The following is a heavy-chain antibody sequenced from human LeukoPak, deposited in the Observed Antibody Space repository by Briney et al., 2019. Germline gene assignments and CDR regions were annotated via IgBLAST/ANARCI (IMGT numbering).Heavy chain of an antibody. CDR2: INHSGST. V-gene: IGHV4-34*01. CDR3: ASGDYGDYIDY. Sequence: SETLSLTCAVYGGSFSGNYWSWIRQPPGKGLEWIGEINHSGSTNYNPSLKSRVTISVDTSKNQFSLKLSSVTAADTAVYYCASGDYGDYIDYWGQGTLVTVSS. J-gene: IGHJ4*02. D-gene: IGHD4-17*01. CDR1: GGSFSGNY.